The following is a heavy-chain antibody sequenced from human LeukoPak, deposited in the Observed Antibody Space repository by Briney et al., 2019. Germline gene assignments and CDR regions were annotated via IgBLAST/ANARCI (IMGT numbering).Heavy chain of an antibody. J-gene: IGHJ4*02. V-gene: IGHV3-21*01. D-gene: IGHD4-17*01. CDR3: ARMTTVTTNPEY. CDR2: ISSSSSYI. CDR1: GFTLSSYS. Sequence: GGSLRLSCAASGFTLSSYSMNWVRQAPGKGLEWVSSISSSSSYIYYADSVKGRFTISRDNAKDSLYLQMNSLRAEDTAVYYCARMTTVTTNPEYWGQGTLVTVSS.